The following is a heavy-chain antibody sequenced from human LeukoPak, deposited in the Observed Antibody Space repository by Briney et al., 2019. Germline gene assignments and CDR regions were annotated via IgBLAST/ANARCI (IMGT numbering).Heavy chain of an antibody. V-gene: IGHV5-10-1*01. D-gene: IGHD3-10*01. CDR2: IDPSDSYT. CDR3: ARLPARVSGGSRYYYYYGMDV. J-gene: IGHJ6*02. CDR1: GYTFTTYR. Sequence: GESLRISCKGSGYTFTTYRINWVRQMSGKGLEWMGRIDPSDSYTKYSPSLQGHVTISVDKSINTAYLQWSSLKASDTAMYYCARLPARVSGGSRYYYYYGMDVWGQGTTVTVSS.